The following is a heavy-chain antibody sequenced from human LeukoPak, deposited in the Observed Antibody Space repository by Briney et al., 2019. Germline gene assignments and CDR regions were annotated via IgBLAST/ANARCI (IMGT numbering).Heavy chain of an antibody. J-gene: IGHJ4*02. CDR1: GDSISFYY. D-gene: IGHD3-3*01. CDR3: ARGLGYYDFWSGYYYFDY. CDR2: IYYSGST. Sequence: PSETLSLTCGVSGDSISFYYWNWIRQPPGKGLEWIGYIYYSGSTNYNPSLKSRVTISVDTSKNQFSLTLSSVTAADTAVYYCARGLGYYDFWSGYYYFDYWGQGTLVTVSS. V-gene: IGHV4-59*01.